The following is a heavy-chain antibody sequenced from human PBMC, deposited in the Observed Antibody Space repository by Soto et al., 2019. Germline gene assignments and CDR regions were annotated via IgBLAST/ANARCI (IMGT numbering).Heavy chain of an antibody. CDR3: SSSFRLRWDAFDS. V-gene: IGHV1-69*01. CDR1: GGTFSSYA. J-gene: IGHJ3*02. D-gene: IGHD4-17*01. CDR2: IIPIFGTA. Sequence: QVQLVQSGAEVKKPGSSVKVSCKASGGTFSSYAISWVRQAPGQGLEWMGGIIPIFGTANYAQKFQGRVTSPADESTSTAYMELSSVRSEDTAVYYCSSSFRLRWDAFDSWGQGTMVTVSS.